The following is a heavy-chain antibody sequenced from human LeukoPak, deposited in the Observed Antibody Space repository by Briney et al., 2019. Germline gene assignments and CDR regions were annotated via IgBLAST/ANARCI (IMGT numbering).Heavy chain of an antibody. CDR1: GFTFNNYN. Sequence: TGGSLRLSCATSGFTFNNYNMNWVRQAPGRALEWVSSITSSGTYIFYADSVKGRFTISRDNAKNSLYLQMNSLGPEDTAVYYCARDPYSGNYGNYYYYYMDVWGKGTTVTVSS. D-gene: IGHD1-26*01. CDR3: ARDPYSGNYGNYYYYYMDV. V-gene: IGHV3-21*01. CDR2: ITSSGTYI. J-gene: IGHJ6*03.